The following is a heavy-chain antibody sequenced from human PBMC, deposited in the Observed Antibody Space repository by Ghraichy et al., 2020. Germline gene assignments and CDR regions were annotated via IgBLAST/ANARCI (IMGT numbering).Heavy chain of an antibody. CDR1: GGSISGYR. Sequence: SETLSLTCAVYGGSISGYRSWIRQPPTKGLEWIGEIHHSGSTKYNPSLKSRVTISVDTSKNQFSLRLSSVTVADTSVYYCARHGGNHFDLWGRGTLVTVSS. CDR2: IHHSGST. J-gene: IGHJ2*01. V-gene: IGHV4-34*01. D-gene: IGHD6-25*01. CDR3: ARHGGNHFDL.